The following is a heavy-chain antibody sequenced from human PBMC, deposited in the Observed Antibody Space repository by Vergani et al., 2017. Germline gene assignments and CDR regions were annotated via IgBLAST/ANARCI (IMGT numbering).Heavy chain of an antibody. CDR2: IYYSGIT. Sequence: QVQLQESGPGLVKPSETLSLTCTVSGGSISSYYWSWIRQPPGKGLEWIGYIYYSGITNYNPSLKSRVTISVDTSKNQISLELSSVTAADTAVYYCARAEGCSSTSCYFYYYYYMDVWGKGTTVTVSS. D-gene: IGHD2-2*01. CDR3: ARAEGCSSTSCYFYYYYYMDV. CDR1: GGSISSYY. J-gene: IGHJ6*03. V-gene: IGHV4-59*01.